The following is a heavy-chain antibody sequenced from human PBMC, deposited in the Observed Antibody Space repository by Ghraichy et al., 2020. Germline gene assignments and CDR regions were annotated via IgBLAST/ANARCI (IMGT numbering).Heavy chain of an antibody. J-gene: IGHJ3*02. CDR1: GYAFTGYF. CDR3: AKDMGLWGSTYYGLHI. Sequence: ASVKVSCKASGYAFTGYFIHWVRQAPGHGLEWMGRINPNTGDTNFAQKFQDRVTVTRDTSISTAYMELSSLTSDDTAVYYCAKDMGLWGSTYYGLHIWGQGTMVTVSS. V-gene: IGHV1-2*06. D-gene: IGHD3-16*01. CDR2: INPNTGDT.